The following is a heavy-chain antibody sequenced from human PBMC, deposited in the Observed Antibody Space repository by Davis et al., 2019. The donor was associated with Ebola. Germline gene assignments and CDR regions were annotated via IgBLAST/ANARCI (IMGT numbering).Heavy chain of an antibody. CDR2: TSAGNGNT. CDR1: GYTFSSYT. D-gene: IGHD5-12*01. V-gene: IGHV1-3*01. Sequence: AASVKVSCKASGYTFSSYTVHWVRQAPGQSLEWMGWTSAGNGNTRYSQKFQGRVTITRDTPASTAHMELSSLTSEDTAVYYCATQASGYGSFDYWGQGTLVIVSS. J-gene: IGHJ4*02. CDR3: ATQASGYGSFDY.